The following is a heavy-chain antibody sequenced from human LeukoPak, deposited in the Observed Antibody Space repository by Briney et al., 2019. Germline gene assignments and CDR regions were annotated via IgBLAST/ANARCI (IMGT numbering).Heavy chain of an antibody. CDR1: GYTFTSYG. CDR2: IIPIFGTT. Sequence: SVKVSCKASGYTFTSYGISWVRQAPGQGLEWMGGIIPIFGTTNYAQKFQGRVSVTTDESTSTAYMELSSLRSEDTAIYYCATERTGWSNCYYYYYYMDVWGEGTTVTVSS. J-gene: IGHJ6*03. CDR3: ATERTGWSNCYYYYYYMDV. D-gene: IGHD1/OR15-1a*01. V-gene: IGHV1-69*05.